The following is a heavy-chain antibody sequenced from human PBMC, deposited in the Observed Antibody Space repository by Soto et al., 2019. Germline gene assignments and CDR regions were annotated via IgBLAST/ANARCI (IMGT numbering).Heavy chain of an antibody. J-gene: IGHJ4*02. V-gene: IGHV4-28*01. CDR3: ARKKDSSGYWD. CDR1: GYSISSTNW. D-gene: IGHD3-22*01. Sequence: PSETLSLTCAVSGYSISSTNWWGWIRQPPGKGPEWIGYIYYSGSSSYNPSLKSRVTMSLDTSKNQFSLKLSSVTAVDTAVYYCARKKDSSGYWDWGQGTLVTVSS. CDR2: IYYSGSS.